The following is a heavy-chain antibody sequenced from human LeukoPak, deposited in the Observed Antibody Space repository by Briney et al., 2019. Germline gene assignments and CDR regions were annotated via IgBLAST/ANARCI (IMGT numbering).Heavy chain of an antibody. Sequence: PSHSLSLTCTLSGGSIRSYYWRWIRQPPGKGLEWIEYIYYSGNTNSNPSLKSRVTISVDTPKNQFSLKLSSVSAADTAVYYCARTIVGADDAFDIWGQGTMVTVSS. CDR2: IYYSGNT. CDR3: ARTIVGADDAFDI. V-gene: IGHV4-59*08. J-gene: IGHJ3*02. CDR1: GGSIRSYY. D-gene: IGHD1-26*01.